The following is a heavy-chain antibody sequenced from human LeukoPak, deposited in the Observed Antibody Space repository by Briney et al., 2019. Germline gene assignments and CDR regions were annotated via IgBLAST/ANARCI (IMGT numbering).Heavy chain of an antibody. D-gene: IGHD3-9*01. Sequence: GGSLRLSCAASGFTFSDYYMGWIRQAPGKGVEWVSYISSSGSTIYYADSVKGRFTISRDNAKNSLYLQMNSLRAEDTAVYYCARRGYDILTGYYRYHSDYWGQGTLVTVSS. CDR1: GFTFSDYY. V-gene: IGHV3-11*01. J-gene: IGHJ4*02. CDR2: ISSSGSTI. CDR3: ARRGYDILTGYYRYHSDY.